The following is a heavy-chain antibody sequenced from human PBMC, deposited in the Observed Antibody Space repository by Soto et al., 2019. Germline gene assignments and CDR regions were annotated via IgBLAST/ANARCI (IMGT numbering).Heavy chain of an antibody. Sequence: RSLTCVISGDSVSSSSVAWNWVRQSPSRGLEWVGRTYYRSRWYSDFAVSVRGGIVINADTSKNQFSLQLNSVTPEDTAVYFCARSEEDSDYYYYGLDVWGQGTTVTVSS. J-gene: IGHJ6*02. V-gene: IGHV6-1*01. CDR2: TYYRSRWYS. CDR3: ARSEEDSDYYYYGLDV. CDR1: GDSVSSSSVA. D-gene: IGHD2-15*01.